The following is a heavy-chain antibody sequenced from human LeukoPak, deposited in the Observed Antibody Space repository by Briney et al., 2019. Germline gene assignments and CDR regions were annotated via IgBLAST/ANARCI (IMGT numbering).Heavy chain of an antibody. CDR2: ISSSSSYI. CDR1: GFTFSSYS. CDR3: ARDGPKDDYGDYYFDY. V-gene: IGHV3-21*01. Sequence: PGRSLRLSCAASGFTFSSYSMNWVRQAPGKGLEWVSSISSSSSYIYYADSVKGRFTISRDNAKNSLYLQMNSLRAEDTAVYYCARDGPKDDYGDYYFDYWGQGTLVTVSS. J-gene: IGHJ4*02. D-gene: IGHD4-17*01.